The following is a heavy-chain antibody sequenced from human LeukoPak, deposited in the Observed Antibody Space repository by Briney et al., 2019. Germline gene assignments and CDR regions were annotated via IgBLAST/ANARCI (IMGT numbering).Heavy chain of an antibody. CDR3: ARLGIVGATSEY. J-gene: IGHJ4*02. CDR1: GGSISSHY. D-gene: IGHD1-26*01. V-gene: IGHV4-59*11. Sequence: SETLSLTCTVSGGSISSHYLSWIRQPPGKGLEWMGYIYYSGSTNYNPSLKSRFTISVDTSNNQFSLKLRSVTGAGTAVYYCARLGIVGATSEYWGQGNPGNVSP. CDR2: IYYSGST.